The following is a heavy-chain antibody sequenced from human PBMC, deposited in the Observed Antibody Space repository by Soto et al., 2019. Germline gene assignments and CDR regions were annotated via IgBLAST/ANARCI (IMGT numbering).Heavy chain of an antibody. CDR1: GYTFTSYG. CDR2: ISAYNGNT. J-gene: IGHJ4*02. CDR3: ARDSEHYYDRSGYFY. D-gene: IGHD3-22*01. Sequence: QVQLVQSGAEVKKPGASVKVSCKASGYTFTSYGISCVRQAPGQGLEWLGWISAYNGNTNYAQKRQGRVTMTPDTATSTAYMELRSLRSDDTAVYYCARDSEHYYDRSGYFYWGQGTLVTVSS. V-gene: IGHV1-18*04.